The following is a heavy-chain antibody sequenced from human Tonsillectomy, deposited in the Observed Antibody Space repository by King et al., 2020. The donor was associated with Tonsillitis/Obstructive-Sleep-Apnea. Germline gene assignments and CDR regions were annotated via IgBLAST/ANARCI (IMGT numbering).Heavy chain of an antibody. CDR3: ARANDYGDIFNY. CDR1: GFTFSSYW. CDR2: INSDGSST. J-gene: IGHJ4*02. Sequence: VQLVESGGGLVQPGGSLRLSCAASGFTFSSYWMHWVGQAPGKGLVWVSRINSDGSSTSYADSVKGRLTISRDNAKNTLYLQMNSLRAEDTAVYYCARANDYGDIFNYWGQGTLVTVSS. V-gene: IGHV3-74*01. D-gene: IGHD4-17*01.